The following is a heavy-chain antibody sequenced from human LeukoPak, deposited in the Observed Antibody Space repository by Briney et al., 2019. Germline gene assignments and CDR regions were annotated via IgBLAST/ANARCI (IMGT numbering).Heavy chain of an antibody. J-gene: IGHJ6*03. CDR1: GFTFSSYS. CDR2: NSSSSSNI. D-gene: IGHD2-15*01. Sequence: PGGSLRLSCTASGFTFSSYSMNSVRQAPGKGLESVSYNSSSSSNIYYADSVKGRFTISRDNAKNSLYLQMNSLRAEDTAVYYCAREAAGYYYYMDVWGKGTTVTVSS. V-gene: IGHV3-48*04. CDR3: AREAAGYYYYMDV.